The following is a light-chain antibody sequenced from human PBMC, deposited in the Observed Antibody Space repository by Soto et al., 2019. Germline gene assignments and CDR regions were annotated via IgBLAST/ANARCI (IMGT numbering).Light chain of an antibody. J-gene: IGKJ1*01. V-gene: IGKV3-20*01. CDR3: QQYSESPLT. CDR1: QRVTNNY. Sequence: EIVLTHSPGTLSLSPGERATLSCRASQRVTNNYLAWYQQKPGQAPRLVIYGASTRATGIPDRFSASGSGTDFTLTINRLEPEDFAVYYCQQYSESPLTFGQGTKVEIK. CDR2: GAS.